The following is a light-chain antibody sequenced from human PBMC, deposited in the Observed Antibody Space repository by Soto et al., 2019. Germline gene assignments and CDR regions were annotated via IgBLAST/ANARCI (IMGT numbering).Light chain of an antibody. J-gene: IGKJ1*01. CDR2: GAS. V-gene: IGKV3-20*01. CDR3: QFGTMVWT. CDR1: QSVSDMY. Sequence: EIVLTQSPGTLSLSPGERATLSCRASQSVSDMYLAWYQPKPDQAPSLLIYGASRRATGIPDRFSGSGAGSAFTLTISRLEVEDLAVYYCQFGTMVWTFGQGTKVQI.